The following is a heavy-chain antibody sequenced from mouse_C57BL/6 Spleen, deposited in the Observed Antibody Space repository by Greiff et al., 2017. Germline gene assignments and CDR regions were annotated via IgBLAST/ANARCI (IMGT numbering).Heavy chain of an antibody. D-gene: IGHD2-1*01. CDR1: GYTFTDYN. J-gene: IGHJ3*01. CDR2: INPNNGGT. Sequence: LKESGPELVKPGASVKMSCKASGYTFTDYNMHWVKQSHGKSLEWIGYINPNNGGTSYNQKFKGKATLTVNKSSSTAYMELRSLTSEDSAVYYCARRGVYGNYEAWFAYWGQGTLVTVSA. CDR3: ARRGVYGNYEAWFAY. V-gene: IGHV1-22*01.